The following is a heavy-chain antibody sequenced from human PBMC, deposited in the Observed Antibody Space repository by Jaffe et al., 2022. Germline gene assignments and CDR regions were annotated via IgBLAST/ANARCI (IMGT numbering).Heavy chain of an antibody. J-gene: IGHJ4*01. CDR3: ARHYYTSGAIDY. D-gene: IGHD3-10*01. CDR2: IIPILNIT. V-gene: IGHV1-69*02. CDR1: GGSFSSYT. Sequence: VQVVQSGPELKKPGSSVRVSCQASGGSFSSYTVSWVRQAPGQGIEWMGSIIPILNITDYAQKFQGRVTITADISTSTTYMDFISLRSEDTAIYYCARHYYTSGAIDYWGHGSLVTVSS.